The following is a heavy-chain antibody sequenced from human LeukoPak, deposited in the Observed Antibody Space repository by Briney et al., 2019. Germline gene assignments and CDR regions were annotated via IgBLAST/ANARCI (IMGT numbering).Heavy chain of an antibody. CDR2: ISSSSSYI. Sequence: SGGSLRLSCAASGFTFSSYSMNWVRQAPGKGLEWVSSISSSSSYIYYADSVKGRFTISRDNAKNSLYLQMNSLRAEDTAVYYCAREHGSGSYDFDYWGQGTLVTVSS. J-gene: IGHJ4*02. CDR3: AREHGSGSYDFDY. D-gene: IGHD3-10*01. V-gene: IGHV3-21*01. CDR1: GFTFSSYS.